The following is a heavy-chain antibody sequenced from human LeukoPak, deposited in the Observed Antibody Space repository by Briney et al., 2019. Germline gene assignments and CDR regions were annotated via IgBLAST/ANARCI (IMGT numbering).Heavy chain of an antibody. D-gene: IGHD2-21*02. J-gene: IGHJ4*02. V-gene: IGHV3-23*01. CDR3: AKDMSWWVTVDF. Sequence: GGSLRLSCAASGFSFSPNATSWFRQAPGRGLEWVAGVGGDGRTHYTDSVRGRFTISRDNSKNTLHLQMNSLRVDDTAVYYRAKDMSWWVTVDFWGQGTLVTVSS. CDR1: GFSFSPNA. CDR2: VGGDGRT.